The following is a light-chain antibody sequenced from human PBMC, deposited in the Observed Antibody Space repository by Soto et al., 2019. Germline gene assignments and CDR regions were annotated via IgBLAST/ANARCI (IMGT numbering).Light chain of an antibody. Sequence: LTQPASVSGSPGQSITISCTGTSSDVGGYNLVSWYQQHPGKAPILMIYEDNKRPSGVSSRFSGSKSGNTASLTISGLQAEDEAEYYCCSYAGSSTYVFGTGTKVTVL. J-gene: IGLJ1*01. CDR2: EDN. CDR1: SSDVGGYNL. V-gene: IGLV2-23*01. CDR3: CSYAGSSTYV.